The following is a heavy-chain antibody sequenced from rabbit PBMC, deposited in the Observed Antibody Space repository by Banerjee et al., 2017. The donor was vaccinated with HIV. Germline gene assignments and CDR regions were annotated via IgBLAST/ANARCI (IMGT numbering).Heavy chain of an antibody. J-gene: IGHJ6*01. CDR1: GFSFSSTYW. CDR3: ARQYYGMDL. Sequence: QEQLEESGGDLVKPEGSLTLTCTASGFSFSSTYWICWVRQAPGKGPEWIACIDAGSTGNTYYVSWAKGRFTISRTSSTTVTLQMTSLTAADTATYFCARQYYGMDLWGQGTLVTVS. V-gene: IGHV1S45*01. CDR2: IDAGSTGNT.